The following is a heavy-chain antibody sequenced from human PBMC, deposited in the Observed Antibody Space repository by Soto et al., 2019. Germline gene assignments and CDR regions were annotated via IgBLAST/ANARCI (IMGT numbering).Heavy chain of an antibody. D-gene: IGHD6-13*01. V-gene: IGHV3-23*01. Sequence: GESLKISCAASGFTFSSYAMSWVRQAPGKGLEWVSAISGSGGSTYYADSAKGRFTISRDNSKNTLYLQMNSLRAEDTAVYYCAKHRGYSSSWYSYPSDIWGQGTMVTVSS. CDR3: AKHRGYSSSWYSYPSDI. CDR1: GFTFSSYA. J-gene: IGHJ3*02. CDR2: ISGSGGST.